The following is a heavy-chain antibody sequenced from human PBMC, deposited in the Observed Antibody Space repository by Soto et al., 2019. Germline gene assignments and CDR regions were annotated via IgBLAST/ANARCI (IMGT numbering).Heavy chain of an antibody. D-gene: IGHD2-15*01. J-gene: IGHJ5*02. CDR1: GYTFTDYA. CDR2: ISTSIGDT. CDR3: ARAAYCSGGTCTNWFHP. V-gene: IGHV1-18*04. Sequence: ASVKVSCKAPGYTFTDYAITWVRQAPGQGLEWVGWISTSIGDTNFAQNFQGRVTLTTDTSMTTAYMEVTSLRPDDTATYYCARAAYCSGGTCTNWFHPWGQGTLVTVSS.